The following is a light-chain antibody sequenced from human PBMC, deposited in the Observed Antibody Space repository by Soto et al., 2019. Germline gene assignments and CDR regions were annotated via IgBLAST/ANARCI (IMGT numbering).Light chain of an antibody. CDR1: QRVSSN. Sequence: EIVWTQSPGTLSVSPGARATLSSRASQRVSSNLAWYQQKPGQAPRLLIYGASSRATGIPGRFSGSGSGTDFTLTISRLEPEEFAVYYCQQYGRSSTFGQGRRLEIK. CDR3: QQYGRSST. CDR2: GAS. J-gene: IGKJ5*01. V-gene: IGKV3-20*01.